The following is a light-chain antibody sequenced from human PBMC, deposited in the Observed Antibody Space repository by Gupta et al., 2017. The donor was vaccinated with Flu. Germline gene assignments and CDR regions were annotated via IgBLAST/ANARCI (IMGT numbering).Light chain of an antibody. Sequence: DIQMTHSPSSLSESLGDRVAITCRASQSISSYLNRYHQKPGRAPKLLISAASSCQRRVPSRFSSSTYGAGFRLAILSLQPRDFVTTHCRHGNSTAFTFGHGTRVDIK. CDR3: RHGNSTAFT. V-gene: IGKV1-39*01. J-gene: IGKJ3*01. CDR2: AAS. CDR1: QSISSY.